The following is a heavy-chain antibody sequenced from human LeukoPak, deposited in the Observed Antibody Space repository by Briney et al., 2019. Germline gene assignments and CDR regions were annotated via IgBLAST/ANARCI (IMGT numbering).Heavy chain of an antibody. D-gene: IGHD3-10*01. Sequence: GGSLRLSCAASGFTFSSYEMNWVRQAPGKGLEWVSYISSSGSTIYYADSVEGRFTISRDNSKNTLYLQMNSLRAEDTAVYYCARGGHDYYYMDVWGKGTTVTVSS. V-gene: IGHV3-48*03. CDR1: GFTFSSYE. CDR3: ARGGHDYYYMDV. J-gene: IGHJ6*03. CDR2: ISSSGSTI.